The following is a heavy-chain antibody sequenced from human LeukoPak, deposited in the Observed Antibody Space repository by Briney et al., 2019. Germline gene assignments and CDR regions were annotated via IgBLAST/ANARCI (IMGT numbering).Heavy chain of an antibody. CDR1: GYTFTDYF. D-gene: IGHD6-19*01. Sequence: ASVKVSCKAFGYTFTDYFIHWVRHAPGQGLEWMGWINPNSGGTNYAQKFQGRVTMTRDTSISTAYMELSRLRSDDTAVYYCAREGIAVAGSDFDYWGQGTLVTVSS. CDR3: AREGIAVAGSDFDY. CDR2: INPNSGGT. V-gene: IGHV1-2*02. J-gene: IGHJ4*02.